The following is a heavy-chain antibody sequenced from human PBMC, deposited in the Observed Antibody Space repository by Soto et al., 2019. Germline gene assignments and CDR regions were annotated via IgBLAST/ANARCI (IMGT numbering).Heavy chain of an antibody. V-gene: IGHV1-3*01. D-gene: IGHD2-2*01. CDR3: ARGFCGATTCYPGFFDF. CDR1: GYTFTSHA. CDR2: INAGNGDT. J-gene: IGHJ4*02. Sequence: ASVKVSCKASGYTFTSHAVHWVRQAPGQRLEWMGWINAGNGDTKQSENFQGRISLTRDTSATTAYLELSSLMSEDTAIYFCARGFCGATTCYPGFFDFWRPGPLVTVSS.